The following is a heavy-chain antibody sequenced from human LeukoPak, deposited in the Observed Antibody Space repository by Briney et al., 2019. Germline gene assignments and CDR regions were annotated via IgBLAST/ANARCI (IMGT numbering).Heavy chain of an antibody. J-gene: IGHJ4*02. CDR1: GFTFSSYA. CDR2: IYSGGST. Sequence: GGSLRLSCSASGFTFSSYAMHWVRQAPGKGLEWVSVIYSGGSTYYADSVKGRFTISRDNSKNTLYLQMNSLRAEDTAVYYCARDGSSSPGFDYWGQGTLVTVSS. V-gene: IGHV3-53*01. D-gene: IGHD6-6*01. CDR3: ARDGSSSPGFDY.